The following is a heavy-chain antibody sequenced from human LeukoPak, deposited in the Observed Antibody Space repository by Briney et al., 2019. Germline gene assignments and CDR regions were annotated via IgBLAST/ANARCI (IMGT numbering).Heavy chain of an antibody. CDR2: IYSDGSRT. V-gene: IGHV3-74*01. Sequence: PGGSLRLSCAASGFTFSSYEMNWVRQGPGKGLVWVSRIYSDGSRTNYADFVKGRFTISGDNAKNTLYLQMNSLRAEDTAVYYCARSGRGGAFDIWGQGTMVTVSS. D-gene: IGHD1-26*01. CDR3: ARSGRGGAFDI. J-gene: IGHJ3*02. CDR1: GFTFSSYE.